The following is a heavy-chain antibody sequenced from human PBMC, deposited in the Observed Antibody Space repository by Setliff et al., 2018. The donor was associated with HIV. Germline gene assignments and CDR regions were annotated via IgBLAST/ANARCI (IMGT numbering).Heavy chain of an antibody. D-gene: IGHD1-1*01. V-gene: IGHV1-24*01. CDR2: FDPAEIEP. CDR3: ASEPPFKLTGKNWFDS. J-gene: IGHJ5*01. CDR1: GNTLSHLP. Sequence: GASVKVSCKVSGNTLSHLPIHWVRQAPGKGIEWMGGFDPAEIEPIYGHNFQARLIMTEDTSRDTAFMELSSLTSEDTAMYFCASEPPFKLTGKNWFDSWGQGTLVTVSS.